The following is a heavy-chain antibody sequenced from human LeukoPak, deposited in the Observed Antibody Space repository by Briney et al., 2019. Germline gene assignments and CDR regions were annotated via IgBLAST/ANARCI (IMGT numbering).Heavy chain of an antibody. V-gene: IGHV3-48*03. CDR3: AREYSSGYWMDY. CDR2: ISSRAGDI. Sequence: GGSLRLSCEASGFTFSSYEMNWVRQAPGKGLEWISYISSRAGDIYYADSVKGRFIISRDNAKNSLYLQMNSLRAEDTAVYYCAREYSSGYWMDYWGQGTLVTVSS. D-gene: IGHD6-19*01. CDR1: GFTFSSYE. J-gene: IGHJ4*02.